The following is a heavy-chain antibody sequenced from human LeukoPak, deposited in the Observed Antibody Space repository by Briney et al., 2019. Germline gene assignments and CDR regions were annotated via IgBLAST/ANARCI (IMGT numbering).Heavy chain of an antibody. D-gene: IGHD2-2*01. CDR1: GGSISSYY. Sequence: SETLSLTCTVSGGSISSYYWSWIRQPPGKGLEWIGYIYYSGSTNYNPSLKSRVTISVDTSKNQFSLKLSSATAADTTVYYCARASGYCSSTSCSFDYWGQGTLVTVSS. CDR3: ARASGYCSSTSCSFDY. J-gene: IGHJ4*02. CDR2: IYYSGST. V-gene: IGHV4-59*01.